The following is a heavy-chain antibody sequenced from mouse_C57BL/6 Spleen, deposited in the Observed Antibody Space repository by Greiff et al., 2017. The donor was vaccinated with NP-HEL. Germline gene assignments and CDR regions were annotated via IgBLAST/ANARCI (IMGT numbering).Heavy chain of an antibody. CDR1: GYTFTSYW. D-gene: IGHD2-1*01. CDR3: ARRGGNYDYFDY. J-gene: IGHJ2*01. CDR2: IHPNSGST. V-gene: IGHV1-64*01. Sequence: QVQLQQSGAELVKPGASVKLSCKASGYTFTSYWMHWVKQRPGQGLEWIGMIHPNSGSTNYNEKFKSKATLTVDKSSSTAYMQLSSLTSEDSAVYYCARRGGNYDYFDYWGQGTTLTVSS.